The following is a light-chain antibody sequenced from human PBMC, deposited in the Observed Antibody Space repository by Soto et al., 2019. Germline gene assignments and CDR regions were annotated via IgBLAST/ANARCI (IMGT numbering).Light chain of an antibody. CDR3: QQYNNWPRT. J-gene: IGKJ1*01. Sequence: EIVMTQSPATLSVSPGERATLSCRASQSVSNNLAWYQQKPGQAPRLLIYGASTRATGIPARFSGSGSGTAVTLAISSLLSEDFAVYYCQQYNNWPRTFGQGTKVEIK. CDR1: QSVSNN. CDR2: GAS. V-gene: IGKV3-15*01.